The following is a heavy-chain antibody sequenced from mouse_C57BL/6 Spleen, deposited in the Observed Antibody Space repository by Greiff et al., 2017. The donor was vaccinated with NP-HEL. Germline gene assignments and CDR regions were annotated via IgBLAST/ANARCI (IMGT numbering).Heavy chain of an antibody. CDR2: IYPGDGDT. CDR1: GYAFSSSW. D-gene: IGHD1-1*01. V-gene: IGHV1-82*01. CDR3: AREGNYYGRSPAWLAY. J-gene: IGHJ3*01. Sequence: VQLQQSGPELVKPGASVKISCKASGYAFSSSWMNWVKQRPGKGLEWIGRIYPGDGDTNYNGKFKGKATLTADKSSSTAYMQLSSLTSEDSAVYCCAREGNYYGRSPAWLAYWGQGTLVTVSA.